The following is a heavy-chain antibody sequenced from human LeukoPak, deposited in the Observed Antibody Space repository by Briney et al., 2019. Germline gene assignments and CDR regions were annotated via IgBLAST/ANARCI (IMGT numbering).Heavy chain of an antibody. Sequence: GSLRLSCAASGFTFSSYAMSWVRQAPGKGLEWVSAISGSGGSTYYADSVKGRFTISRDNSKNTLYLQMNSLRAEDTAVYYCAKVYYYDSSGSNDYWGQGTLVTVSS. CDR2: ISGSGGST. J-gene: IGHJ4*02. V-gene: IGHV3-23*01. CDR1: GFTFSSYA. CDR3: AKVYYYDSSGSNDY. D-gene: IGHD3-22*01.